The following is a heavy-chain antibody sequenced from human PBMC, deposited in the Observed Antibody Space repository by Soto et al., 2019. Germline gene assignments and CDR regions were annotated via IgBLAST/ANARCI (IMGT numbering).Heavy chain of an antibody. Sequence: QVQLQQWGAGLLKPSETRSLTCAVYGGSFSGYYWSWIRQPPGKGLEWIGEINHSGSSNYNPSLKNRVTISVDTSKNQFSLYLSSLTAADTVVYYCARHCSGGSYYLATTVTPTVWGHATLVTVSS. CDR2: INHSGSS. CDR3: ARHCSGGSYYLATTVTPTV. D-gene: IGHD2-15*01. J-gene: IGHJ4*01. CDR1: GGSFSGYY. V-gene: IGHV4-34*01.